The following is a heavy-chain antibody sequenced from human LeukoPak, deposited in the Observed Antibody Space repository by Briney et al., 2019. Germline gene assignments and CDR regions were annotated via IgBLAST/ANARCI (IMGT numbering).Heavy chain of an antibody. CDR3: ARVGLGEWYFDL. CDR1: GFTFSYYW. Sequence: AGGSLRLSCAASGFTFSYYWMHWVRQAPGKGLVWVSRIKTDGSITSYADSVKGRFTISRDNAKNTLYVQMNSLRVEDTAVYYCARVGLGEWYFDLWGRGTLVTVSS. V-gene: IGHV3-74*01. D-gene: IGHD1-26*01. J-gene: IGHJ2*01. CDR2: IKTDGSIT.